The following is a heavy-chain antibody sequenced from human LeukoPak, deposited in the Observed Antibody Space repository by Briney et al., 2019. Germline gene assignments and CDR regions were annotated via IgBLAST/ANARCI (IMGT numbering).Heavy chain of an antibody. CDR1: GGSISSGDYY. CDR3: ARVGSYYYDYYMDV. J-gene: IGHJ6*03. V-gene: IGHV4-30-4*08. D-gene: IGHD2-21*01. Sequence: SETLSLTCTVSGGSISSGDYYWCWIRQPPGKGLEWIGYIYYSGSTYYNPSLKSRVTISVDTSKNQFSLKLSSVTAADTAVYYCARVGSYYYDYYMDVWGKGTTVTVSS. CDR2: IYYSGST.